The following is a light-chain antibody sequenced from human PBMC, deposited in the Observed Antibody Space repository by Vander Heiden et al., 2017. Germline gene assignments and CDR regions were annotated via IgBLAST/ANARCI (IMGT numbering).Light chain of an antibody. CDR3: QQDDNLPLI. V-gene: IGKV1-33*01. J-gene: IGKJ5*01. CDR2: DAS. Sequence: DIQMTQSPSSLSASVGDRVTITCQASQDISNYLNWYQLKPGKAPKLLIYDASNLETGVPSRFSGSGSGTDFTFTISSLQPEDIATYYCQQDDNLPLIFGQGTLMEIK. CDR1: QDISNY.